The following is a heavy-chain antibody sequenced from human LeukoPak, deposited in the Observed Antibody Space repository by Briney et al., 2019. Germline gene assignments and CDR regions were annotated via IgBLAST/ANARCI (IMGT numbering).Heavy chain of an antibody. CDR3: ARGSLSSRDFDY. V-gene: IGHV1-3*01. CDR1: GYTFTSYA. D-gene: IGHD6-13*01. Sequence: ASVKVSCKASGYTFTSYAIHWVRQAPGQRLEWMGWINAGGDNTKYSQKFQGRVTITRDTSARTAYMELSSLRFEDTAVYYCARGSLSSRDFDYWGQGTLVTVSS. J-gene: IGHJ4*02. CDR2: INAGGDNT.